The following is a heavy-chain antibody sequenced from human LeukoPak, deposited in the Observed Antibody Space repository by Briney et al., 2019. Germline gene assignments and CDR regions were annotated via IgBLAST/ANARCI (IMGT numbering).Heavy chain of an antibody. Sequence: GGSLRLSCRASGFTFSHYAIPWVRQAPGKGLEWVTLISYNGTDTYYADSVRGRFTVSRDNSKNTLYLQMNSLRPEDTALYYCARGRYYYDTSGYFDYWGQGTLVTVSS. CDR1: GFTFSHYA. J-gene: IGHJ4*02. D-gene: IGHD3-22*01. CDR3: ARGRYYYDTSGYFDY. CDR2: ISYNGTDT. V-gene: IGHV3-30-3*01.